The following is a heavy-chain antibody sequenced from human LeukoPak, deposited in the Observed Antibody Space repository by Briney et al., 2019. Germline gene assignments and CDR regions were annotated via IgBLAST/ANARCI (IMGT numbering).Heavy chain of an antibody. Sequence: GGSLRLSCAASGFTFSDSYMSWIRQAPGKGLEWVSYISRGGSTIYYADPVKGRFTISRDNAKNSLYLQMNNLRAEDTAVYYCARDGDRGYWGQGTLVTVSS. CDR3: ARDGDRGY. J-gene: IGHJ4*02. D-gene: IGHD3-10*01. CDR1: GFTFSDSY. CDR2: ISRGGSTI. V-gene: IGHV3-11*01.